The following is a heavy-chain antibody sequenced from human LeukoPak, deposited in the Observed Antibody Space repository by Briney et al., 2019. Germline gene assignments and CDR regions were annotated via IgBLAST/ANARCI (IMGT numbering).Heavy chain of an antibody. D-gene: IGHD3-10*01. J-gene: IGHJ4*02. V-gene: IGHV3-30*04. CDR2: ISYDDGSNK. CDR3: SKERPEEYYGSGSYFDY. CDR1: GFTFSSYA. Sequence: PPGGSLRLSCAASGFTFSSYAMHWVRQAPGKGLEWVAVISYDDGSNKYYADSVKGRFTISRDSSKHTVYLEMNSLRVEDTAMYYCSKERPEEYYGSGSYFDYWGQGTLVTVSS.